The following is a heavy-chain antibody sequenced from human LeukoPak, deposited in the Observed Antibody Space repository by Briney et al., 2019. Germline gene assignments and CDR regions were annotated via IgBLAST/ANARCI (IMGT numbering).Heavy chain of an antibody. CDR3: AKPPGSSGSYYPRWFDP. V-gene: IGHV3-23*01. CDR1: GFTFSSYG. Sequence: GGSLRLSCAASGFTFSSYGMSWVRQAPGKGLEWVSAISGSGGSTYYADSVKGRFTISRDNSKNTLYLQMNSLRAEDTAVYYCAKPPGSSGSYYPRWFDPWGQGTLVTVSS. D-gene: IGHD1-26*01. J-gene: IGHJ5*02. CDR2: ISGSGGST.